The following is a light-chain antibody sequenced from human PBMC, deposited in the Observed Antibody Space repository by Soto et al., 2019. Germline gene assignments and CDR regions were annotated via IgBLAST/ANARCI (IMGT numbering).Light chain of an antibody. J-gene: IGKJ5*01. V-gene: IGKV1-5*03. Sequence: DIQMTQSPSTLSASIGDSVTITCRASQSIRTWLAWHQQKPGKAPNLLIYRASSLGSGVSSRFSGSGSGTEFPLTISSLQPGDFATYYCQQYDSFPITFGQGTRLEI. CDR2: RAS. CDR1: QSIRTW. CDR3: QQYDSFPIT.